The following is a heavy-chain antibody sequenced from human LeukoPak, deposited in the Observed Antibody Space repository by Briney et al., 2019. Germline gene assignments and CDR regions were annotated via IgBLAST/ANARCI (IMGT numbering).Heavy chain of an antibody. CDR3: ARRVWFGELSHKYYFDY. CDR2: IYPGDSDT. D-gene: IGHD3-10*01. CDR1: GYSFTSYW. V-gene: IGHV5-51*01. J-gene: IGHJ4*02. Sequence: GESLQISCKGSGYSFTSYWIGWVRQLPGKGLEWMGIIYPGDSDTRYSPSFQGQVTISADKSISTAYLQWSSLKASDTAMYYCARRVWFGELSHKYYFDYWGQGTLVTVSS.